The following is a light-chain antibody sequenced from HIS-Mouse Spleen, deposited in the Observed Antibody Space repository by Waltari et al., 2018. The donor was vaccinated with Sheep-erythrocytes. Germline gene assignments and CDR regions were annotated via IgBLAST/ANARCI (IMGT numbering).Light chain of an antibody. J-gene: IGLJ3*02. CDR1: SRARGSYHL. Sequence: QSALTQPASVSGSPGQSITIPCTGTSRARGSYHLVSWYHQHPGKAPKLMIYEGSKRPSGVSNRFSGSKSGNTASLTISGLQAEDEADYYCCSYAGSSTPWVFGGGTKLTVL. V-gene: IGLV2-23*01. CDR2: EGS. CDR3: CSYAGSSTPWV.